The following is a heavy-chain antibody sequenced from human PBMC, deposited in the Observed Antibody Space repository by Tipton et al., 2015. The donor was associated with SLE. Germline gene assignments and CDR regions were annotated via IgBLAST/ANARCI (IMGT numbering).Heavy chain of an antibody. Sequence: SLRLSCAASGFTFSSYSMNWVRQAPGKGLEWVSSISSSSSYIYYADSVKCRFTISRDNAKNSLYLQRNSLRAEDTAVYYCARELTGAREAFDIWGQGTMGTVSS. V-gene: IGHV3-21*01. D-gene: IGHD7-27*01. CDR1: GFTFSSYS. CDR2: ISSSSSYI. J-gene: IGHJ3*02. CDR3: ARELTGAREAFDI.